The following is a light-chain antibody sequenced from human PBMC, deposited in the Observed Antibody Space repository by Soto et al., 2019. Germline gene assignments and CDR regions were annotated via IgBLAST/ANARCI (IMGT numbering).Light chain of an antibody. CDR3: QQYDNWPLT. CDR1: QSVSDN. J-gene: IGKJ1*01. Sequence: DIVLTQSPATLSLSPGERATLSCRASQSVSDNLAWHQQKPGQAPRLLIYGASTTATGIPDRFSGSGSGTEFTLTISSLQSEDFAVYYCQQYDNWPLTFGQGTKVDIK. CDR2: GAS. V-gene: IGKV3-15*01.